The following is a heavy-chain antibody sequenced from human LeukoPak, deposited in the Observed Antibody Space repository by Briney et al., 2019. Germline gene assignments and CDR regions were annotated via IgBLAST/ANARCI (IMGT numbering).Heavy chain of an antibody. J-gene: IGHJ4*02. V-gene: IGHV4-59*01. CDR3: ARGRTDFDY. Sequence: PSETLSLTCTVSGGSISTYYWSWIRQPPGKGLEWIGYISYSGSTNYNPSLKSRVTISVDTSKSQFPLKLSSVTAADTAVYYCARGRTDFDYWGQGTLVTVSS. CDR1: GGSISTYY. CDR2: ISYSGST. D-gene: IGHD4-17*01.